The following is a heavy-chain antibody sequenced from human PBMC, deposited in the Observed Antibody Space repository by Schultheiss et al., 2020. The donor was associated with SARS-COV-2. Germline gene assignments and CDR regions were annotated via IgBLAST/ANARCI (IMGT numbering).Heavy chain of an antibody. CDR3: ATERIVVVPAVYYYYYMDV. CDR1: GFTFSSYA. V-gene: IGHV3-15*01. D-gene: IGHD2-2*01. J-gene: IGHJ6*03. Sequence: GGSLRLSCSASGFTFSSYAMHWVRQAPGKGLEWVGRIKSKTDGGTTDYAAPVKGRFTISRDDSKNTLYLQMNSLRAEDTAVYYCATERIVVVPAVYYYYYMDVWGKGTTVTVSS. CDR2: IKSKTDGGTT.